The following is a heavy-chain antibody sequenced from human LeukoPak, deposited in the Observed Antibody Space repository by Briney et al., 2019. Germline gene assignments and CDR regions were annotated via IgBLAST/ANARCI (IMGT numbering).Heavy chain of an antibody. CDR3: ARAHHRRVYDYVWGSYPY. CDR1: GFTFSNYE. D-gene: IGHD3-16*02. J-gene: IGHJ4*02. Sequence: PGGSLRLSCAASGFTFSNYEINWVRQVPGKGLEWISYISSSGSYIYYADSVKGRFTISRDNAKNSLYLQMNSLRAEDTAVYYCARAHHRRVYDYVWGSYPYWGQGTLVTVSS. CDR2: ISSSGSYI. V-gene: IGHV3-21*05.